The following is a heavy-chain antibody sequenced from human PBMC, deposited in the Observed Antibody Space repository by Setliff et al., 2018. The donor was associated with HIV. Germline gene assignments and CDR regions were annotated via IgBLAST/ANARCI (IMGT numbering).Heavy chain of an antibody. Sequence: ASVKVSCKASGYTFTDYYIHWVRQAPGQGLEWMGWINSASGGTNYAQNFQGRVTVTRDTSINTAYVELNSLKSDDTAVYYCARGVFLSGSGWYIVYYFDYWGQGTLVTVSS. CDR1: GYTFTDYY. J-gene: IGHJ4*02. CDR3: ARGVFLSGSGWYIVYYFDY. CDR2: INSASGGT. V-gene: IGHV1-2*02. D-gene: IGHD6-19*01.